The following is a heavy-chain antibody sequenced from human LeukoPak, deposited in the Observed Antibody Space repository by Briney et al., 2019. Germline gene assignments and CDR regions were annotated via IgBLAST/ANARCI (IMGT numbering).Heavy chain of an antibody. Sequence: GGSLRLSCVASGFTFSSYWMSWVRQAPGKGLEWVANIKQDETEKYYVDSVKGRFTISRDNAKNSLYLQMNSLRAEDTAVYYCARMAVYPLYYFDYWGQGTLVTVSS. V-gene: IGHV3-7*01. J-gene: IGHJ4*02. CDR2: IKQDETEK. D-gene: IGHD1-14*01. CDR3: ARMAVYPLYYFDY. CDR1: GFTFSSYW.